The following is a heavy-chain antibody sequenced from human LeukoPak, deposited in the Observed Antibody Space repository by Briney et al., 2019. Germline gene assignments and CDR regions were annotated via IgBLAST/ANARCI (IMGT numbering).Heavy chain of an antibody. J-gene: IGHJ4*02. CDR3: ARGDGGR. V-gene: IGHV4-38-2*02. Sequence: PSETLSLTCTVSGYSISSGFYWGWIRQPPGKGLEWIVNIHHSGSTDYNPSLKSRVTISADTSKNQFSLKLSSVTAADTAVYYCARGDGGRWGQGTLVTVSS. CDR1: GYSISSGFY. CDR2: IHHSGST.